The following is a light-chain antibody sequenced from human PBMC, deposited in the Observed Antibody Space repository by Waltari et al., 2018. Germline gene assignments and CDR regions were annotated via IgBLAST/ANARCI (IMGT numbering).Light chain of an antibody. Sequence: SYVLTQPPSVSVAPGQTATVICGGNNIGSKNVHWYQLKSGQAPELVIYLDSDRPSGIPERFSASNSGNTATLTISRVEAGDEADYYCQVWEGSGDHAVFGGGTKLTVL. J-gene: IGLJ2*01. CDR1: NIGSKN. CDR3: QVWEGSGDHAV. V-gene: IGLV3-21*01. CDR2: LDS.